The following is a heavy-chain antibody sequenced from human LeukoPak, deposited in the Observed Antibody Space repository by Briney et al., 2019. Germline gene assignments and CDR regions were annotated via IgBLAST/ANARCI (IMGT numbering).Heavy chain of an antibody. V-gene: IGHV3-23*01. CDR2: ISGSGGSA. CDR3: AKGEGSGWGFDP. CDR1: GFTFSSYA. D-gene: IGHD6-19*01. Sequence: PGGSLRLSCAASGFTFSSYAMSWVRQAPGKGLEWVSAISGSGGSAYHADSVKGRFTISRDNSKNTLYLQMNSLRAEDTAVYYCAKGEGSGWGFDPWGQGTLVTVSS. J-gene: IGHJ5*02.